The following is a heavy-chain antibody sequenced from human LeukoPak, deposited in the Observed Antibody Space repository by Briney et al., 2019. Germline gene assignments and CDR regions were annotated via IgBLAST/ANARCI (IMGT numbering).Heavy chain of an antibody. CDR2: ISAYNGNT. CDR1: GYTFNSYG. V-gene: IGHV1-18*01. CDR3: AKARSLDY. J-gene: IGHJ4*02. Sequence: ASVKVSCKASGYTFNSYGISWVRQAPGQGLEWMGCISAYNGNTNYGQKVQGRVTMTTDTATSTAYMELRSLRSDDTAVYYCAKARSLDYWGQGTLVTVSS.